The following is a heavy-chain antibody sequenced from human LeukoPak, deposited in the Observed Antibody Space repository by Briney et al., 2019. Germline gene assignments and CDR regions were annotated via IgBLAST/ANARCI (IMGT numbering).Heavy chain of an antibody. Sequence: GGSLRLSCAASGFTFSSYAMNWVRQAPGKGLEWVSAITGSGGRTYYADSVKGRFTISRDNAKNSLYLQMNSLRAEDTAVYYCARSGPVTPIPDYWGQGTLVTVSS. CDR2: ITGSGGRT. CDR1: GFTFSSYA. D-gene: IGHD4-23*01. J-gene: IGHJ4*02. V-gene: IGHV3-23*01. CDR3: ARSGPVTPIPDY.